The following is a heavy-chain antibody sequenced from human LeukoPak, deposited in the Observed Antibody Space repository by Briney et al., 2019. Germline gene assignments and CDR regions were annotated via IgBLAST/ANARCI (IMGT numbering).Heavy chain of an antibody. CDR2: ISYDGSNK. V-gene: IGHV3-30-3*01. Sequence: GGSLRLSCAASGFTFSSYAMHWVRQAPGKGLEWVAVISYDGSNKYYADSVKGRFTISRDNSKNTLYLQMNSLRAEDTAVYYCARDSLIAVAGTHYYGMDVWGQGTTCTVSS. D-gene: IGHD6-19*01. CDR1: GFTFSSYA. CDR3: ARDSLIAVAGTHYYGMDV. J-gene: IGHJ6*02.